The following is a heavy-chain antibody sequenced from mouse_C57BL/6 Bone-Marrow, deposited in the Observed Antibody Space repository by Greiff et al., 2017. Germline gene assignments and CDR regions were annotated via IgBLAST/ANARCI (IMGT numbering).Heavy chain of an antibody. D-gene: IGHD2-4*01. CDR1: GFSLTSYG. CDR2: IWRGGST. CDR3: AKNSYYDYDVWYFDV. V-gene: IGHV2-5*01. J-gene: IGHJ1*03. Sequence: QVQLQQSGPGLVQPSQSLSITCTVSGFSLTSYGVHWVRQSPGKGLEWLGVIWRGGSTDYNAAFMSRLSITKDNSKSQVFFKMNSLQADDTAIYYCAKNSYYDYDVWYFDVWGTGTTVTVSS.